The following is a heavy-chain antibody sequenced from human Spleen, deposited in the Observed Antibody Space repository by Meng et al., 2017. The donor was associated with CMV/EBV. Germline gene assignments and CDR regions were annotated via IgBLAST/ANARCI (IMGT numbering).Heavy chain of an antibody. J-gene: IGHJ4*02. Sequence: GESLKISCAASGFTFNIYAMHWVRQAPGKGLEWVAVISYDGSNKYYADSVKGRFTISRDNSKNTLYLQMNSLRAEDTAVYYCARDLGIAAAGTVYWGQGTLVTVSS. V-gene: IGHV3-30*04. D-gene: IGHD6-13*01. CDR1: GFTFNIYA. CDR2: ISYDGSNK. CDR3: ARDLGIAAAGTVY.